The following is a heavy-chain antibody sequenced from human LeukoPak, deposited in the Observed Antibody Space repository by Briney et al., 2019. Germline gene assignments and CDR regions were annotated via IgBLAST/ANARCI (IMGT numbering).Heavy chain of an antibody. V-gene: IGHV4-59*01. Sequence: SETLSLTCTVSGGSISSYYWSWIRQPPGKGLEWIGYIYYSGSTNYNPSLKSRVTISVDTSKNQFSLKLSSVTAADTAVYYCARVPRSGSYYDAFDIWGQGTMVTVSS. D-gene: IGHD3-10*01. CDR1: GGSISSYY. CDR2: IYYSGST. J-gene: IGHJ3*02. CDR3: ARVPRSGSYYDAFDI.